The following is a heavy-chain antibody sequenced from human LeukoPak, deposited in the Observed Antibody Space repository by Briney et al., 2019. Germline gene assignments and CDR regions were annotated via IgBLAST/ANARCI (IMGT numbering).Heavy chain of an antibody. Sequence: SETLSLTCTVSGGSISIYYWSWIRQPPGKGLEWIGYIYYSGSTNYNPSLKSRVTISVDTSKNQFSLKLSSVTAADTAVYYCARHIVMAHRGAFDIWGQGTMVTVSS. J-gene: IGHJ3*02. CDR2: IYYSGST. CDR1: GGSISIYY. D-gene: IGHD2-21*01. V-gene: IGHV4-59*08. CDR3: ARHIVMAHRGAFDI.